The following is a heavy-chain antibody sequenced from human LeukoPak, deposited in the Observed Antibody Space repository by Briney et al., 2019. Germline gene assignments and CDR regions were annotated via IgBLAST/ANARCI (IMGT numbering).Heavy chain of an antibody. V-gene: IGHV1-2*02. D-gene: IGHD3-22*01. J-gene: IGHJ3*02. CDR2: INPNSGGT. CDR1: GYTFTGYY. Sequence: ASVKVSCKASGYTFTGYYMHWVRQAPGQGLEWMGWINPNSGGTNYAQKFQGRVTMTRDPSISTAYMELSRLRSDDTAVYYCARSYYYDSSGAGDAFDIWGQGTMVTVSS. CDR3: ARSYYYDSSGAGDAFDI.